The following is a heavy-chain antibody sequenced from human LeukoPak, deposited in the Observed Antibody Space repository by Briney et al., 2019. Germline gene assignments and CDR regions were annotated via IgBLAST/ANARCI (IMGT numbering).Heavy chain of an antibody. CDR3: ARGPVLPLYYYMDV. D-gene: IGHD3-10*01. V-gene: IGHV3-11*04. CDR1: GFTFSDYY. Sequence: PGGSLRLSCAASGFTFSDYYMSWIRQAPGKGLEWVSYISSSGSTIYYADSVKGRFTISRDNAKNSLYLQMNSLRAEDTAVYYCARGPVLPLYYYMDVWGKGTTVTVSS. CDR2: ISSSGSTI. J-gene: IGHJ6*03.